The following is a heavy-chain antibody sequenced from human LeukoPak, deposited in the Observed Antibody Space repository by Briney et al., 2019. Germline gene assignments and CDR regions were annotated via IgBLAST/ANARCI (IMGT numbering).Heavy chain of an antibody. CDR3: AGSGSVFWSDP. Sequence: YPGGSLRLSCAASGFTFSSYGMHWVRQAPGKGLEWVAVIWYDGSNKYYADSVKGRFTISRDNSKNTLYLQMNSLRAEDTAVYYCAGSGSVFWSDPWGQGTLVTVSS. J-gene: IGHJ5*02. CDR2: IWYDGSNK. V-gene: IGHV3-33*01. D-gene: IGHD1-26*01. CDR1: GFTFSSYG.